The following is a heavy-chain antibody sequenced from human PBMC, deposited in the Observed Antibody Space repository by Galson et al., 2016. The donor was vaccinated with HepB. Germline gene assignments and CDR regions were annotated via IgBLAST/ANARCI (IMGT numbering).Heavy chain of an antibody. CDR3: AHTKEPANVYFLYYFDY. V-gene: IGHV2-5*02. D-gene: IGHD2-15*01. Sequence: PALVKPTQTLTLTCTFSGFSLTTKDVGVGWIRQPPGKAPEWLALIYWDDDVRYNAALKSRLTITKDTSRNQVVLTMTNIDPVDTATYYCAHTKEPANVYFLYYFDYWGQGSLVTVSS. J-gene: IGHJ4*02. CDR2: IYWDDDV. CDR1: GFSLTTKDVG.